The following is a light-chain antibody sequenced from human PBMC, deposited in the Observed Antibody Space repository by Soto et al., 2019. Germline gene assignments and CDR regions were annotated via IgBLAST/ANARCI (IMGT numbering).Light chain of an antibody. V-gene: IGLV1-36*01. Sequence: QPVLTQPPSVSEAPRQRVTISCSGSSSNIGNNAVNWYQRLPGKAPKLLIYYDDLLPSGVSDRFSGSKSGTSASLAISGLQSEDEADYYCAAWDDSLNALVFGTGTKLTVL. CDR1: SSNIGNNA. J-gene: IGLJ1*01. CDR2: YDD. CDR3: AAWDDSLNALV.